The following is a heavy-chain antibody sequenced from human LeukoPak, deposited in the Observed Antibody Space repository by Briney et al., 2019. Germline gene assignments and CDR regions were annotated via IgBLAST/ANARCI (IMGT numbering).Heavy chain of an antibody. Sequence: SVKVSCKASGGTFSSYAISWVRQAPRQGLEWMGGIIPIFGTANYAQKFQGRVTITADESTSTAYMELSSLRSEDTAVYYCASAHYCSSASCQPQAIDYWGQGTLVTVSS. CDR2: IIPIFGTA. CDR1: GGTFSSYA. J-gene: IGHJ4*02. D-gene: IGHD2-2*01. V-gene: IGHV1-69*13. CDR3: ASAHYCSSASCQPQAIDY.